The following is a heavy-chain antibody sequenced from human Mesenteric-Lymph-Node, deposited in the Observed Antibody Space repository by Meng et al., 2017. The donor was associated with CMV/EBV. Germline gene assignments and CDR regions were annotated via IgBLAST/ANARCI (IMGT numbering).Heavy chain of an antibody. CDR2: TYYGGNT. Sequence: SGHSIPRGGYYWSWIRQHPERGLEWIGFTYYGGNTYYIPSLESRVTVSLDTSKNQFSLKLTSVTAADTAVYYCGGGGGHRSAWVDYWGQGTLVTVSS. V-gene: IGHV4-31*02. D-gene: IGHD3-10*01. CDR1: GHSIPRGGYY. J-gene: IGHJ4*02. CDR3: GGGGGHRSAWVDY.